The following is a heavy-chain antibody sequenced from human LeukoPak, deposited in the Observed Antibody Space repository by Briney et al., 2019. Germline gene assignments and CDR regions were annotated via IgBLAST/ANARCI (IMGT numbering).Heavy chain of an antibody. CDR3: GCAPREGGYYYYMDV. V-gene: IGHV1-69*13. CDR1: GGIFSNYA. D-gene: IGHD1-26*01. J-gene: IGHJ6*03. CDR2: IIPIFGTA. Sequence: GASVKVSCKAFGGIFSNYAISWVRQAPGQGLEWMGGIIPIFGTANYAQKFQGRVTITADESTSTAYMELSSLRSEDTAVYYCGCAPREGGYYYYMDVWGKGTTVTISS.